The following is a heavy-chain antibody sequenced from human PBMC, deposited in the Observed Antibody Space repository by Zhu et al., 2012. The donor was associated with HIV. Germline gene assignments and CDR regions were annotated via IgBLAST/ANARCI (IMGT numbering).Heavy chain of an antibody. CDR3: ARHSWTATDYFDY. V-gene: IGHV4-38-2*01. J-gene: IGHJ4*02. CDR2: IYHSETT. D-gene: IGHD3-3*02. CDR1: GSSIISTYY. Sequence: QVQLQESGPGLVKPSETLSLTCAVSGSSIISTYYWGWIRQPPGKGLEWIGSIYHSETTYYNPSLKSRVTISIDTANNQFSLKLSSVTAADTAVYYCARHSWTATDYFDYWGQGTLVHRL.